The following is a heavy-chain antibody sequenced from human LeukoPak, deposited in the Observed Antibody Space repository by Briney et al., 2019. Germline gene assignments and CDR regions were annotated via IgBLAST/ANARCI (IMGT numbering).Heavy chain of an antibody. V-gene: IGHV3-7*01. CDR1: GFFFSSYW. D-gene: IGHD3/OR15-3a*01. J-gene: IGHJ4*02. Sequence: GGSLRLSCAASGFFFSSYWMSWVRQAPGKGLEGVANINLDGTGEHYVDSSLTRRFTISRDNAKNSLYLQMTSLRVEDTAVYYCASGRHDFLHWGQGTLVTVSS. CDR2: INLDGTGE. CDR3: ASGRHDFLH.